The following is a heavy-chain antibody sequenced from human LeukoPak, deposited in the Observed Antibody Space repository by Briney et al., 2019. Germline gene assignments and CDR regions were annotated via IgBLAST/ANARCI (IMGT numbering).Heavy chain of an antibody. Sequence: SGPTLVNPTQTLTLTCTFSGFSLTTSGVGVGWIRQPPGKALEWLALIYWDEDKRYSPSLKNRVTITKDTSKNQVVLTMTNMDPVDTATYYCAHRPGRGIPAAHWGQGTLVTVSS. CDR3: AHRPGRGIPAAH. V-gene: IGHV2-5*02. D-gene: IGHD2-21*01. CDR2: IYWDEDK. CDR1: GFSLTTSGVG. J-gene: IGHJ4*02.